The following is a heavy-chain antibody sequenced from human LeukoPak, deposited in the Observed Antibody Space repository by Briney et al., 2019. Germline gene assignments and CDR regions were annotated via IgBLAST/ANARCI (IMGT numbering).Heavy chain of an antibody. CDR3: ARDGDLDSTTGAFDI. CDR1: GFTLSTYS. CDR2: ISSSSSYI. J-gene: IGHJ3*02. D-gene: IGHD7-27*01. V-gene: IGHV3-21*01. Sequence: PGGSLRLSCAASGFTLSTYSMNWVRQAPGKGLEWVSSISSSSSYIDYADSVKGRFTISRDNAKNSLYLQMNSLRAEDTAVYYCARDGDLDSTTGAFDIWGQGTMVTVSS.